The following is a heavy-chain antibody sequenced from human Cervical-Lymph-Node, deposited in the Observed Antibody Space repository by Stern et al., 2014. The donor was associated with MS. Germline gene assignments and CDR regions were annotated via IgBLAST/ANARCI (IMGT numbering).Heavy chain of an antibody. CDR2: IYPRDSDI. CDR3: ARRMPPDY. D-gene: IGHD2-2*01. CDR1: GYTFTDYW. V-gene: IGHV5-51*04. J-gene: IGHJ4*02. Sequence: EVQLVESGAEVRKPGESLKISCKASGYTFTDYWIGWVRQMPGKGLEWMGIIYPRDSDITYSPSFQGQVTISADRPISTAYLQWSSLRASDTAIYYCARRMPPDYWGQGTLVTVSS.